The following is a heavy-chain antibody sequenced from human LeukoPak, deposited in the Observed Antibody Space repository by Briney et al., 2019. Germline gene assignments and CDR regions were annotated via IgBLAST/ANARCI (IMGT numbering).Heavy chain of an antibody. Sequence: ASVKVSCKASGYTFTSYYMHWVRQAPGQGLEWMGIINPSGGSTSYAQKFQGRVTMTRDTSTSTAYMELRSLRSDDTAVYYCARGRYCSSTSCSPSFYFDFWGQGTLVTVSS. D-gene: IGHD2-2*01. CDR2: INPSGGST. CDR3: ARGRYCSSTSCSPSFYFDF. J-gene: IGHJ4*02. CDR1: GYTFTSYY. V-gene: IGHV1-46*01.